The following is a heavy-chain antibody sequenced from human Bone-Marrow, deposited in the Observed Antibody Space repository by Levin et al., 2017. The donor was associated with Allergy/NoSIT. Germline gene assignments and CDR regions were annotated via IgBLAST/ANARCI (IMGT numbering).Heavy chain of an antibody. CDR1: GFTFSSSA. Sequence: LPGGSLRLSCAASGFTFSSSAMSWVRQAPGKGLEWVSSISAGDASTYYTDSVKGRLTVSRDNSRDTLYLQMNSPRAEDTALYYCAKVRRGLDAFDIWGQGTMVTVSS. V-gene: IGHV3-23*01. CDR2: ISAGDAST. D-gene: IGHD3/OR15-3a*01. CDR3: AKVRRGLDAFDI. J-gene: IGHJ3*02.